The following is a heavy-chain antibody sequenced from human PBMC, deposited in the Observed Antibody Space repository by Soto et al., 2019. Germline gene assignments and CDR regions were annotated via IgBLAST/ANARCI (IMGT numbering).Heavy chain of an antibody. Sequence: GGSLRLSCAASGFTFSRYALRWVRQAPWQVLEWVSAISGSGGSTYDADSVKGRFTISRDNSKNTLYLQMNSLRAEDTAVYYCPKGGKYYYDSSGYYGAFDTWGQGVMLTVSS. D-gene: IGHD3-22*01. CDR1: GFTFSRYA. CDR2: ISGSGGST. V-gene: IGHV3-23*01. J-gene: IGHJ3*02. CDR3: PKGGKYYYDSSGYYGAFDT.